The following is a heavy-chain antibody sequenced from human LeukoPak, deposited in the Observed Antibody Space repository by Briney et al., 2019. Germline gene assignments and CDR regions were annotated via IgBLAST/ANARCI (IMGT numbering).Heavy chain of an antibody. CDR2: IWSDGNNK. Sequence: GGSLRLSCAATGFTFSTYGMHWVRQAPGKGLEWVAVIWSDGNNKFYADSVKGRFTFSRDNSRNTLSLQMNSLGADDTAVYYCVKERGPFDAFDVRGQGTMVTVSS. CDR1: GFTFSTYG. J-gene: IGHJ3*01. V-gene: IGHV3-33*06. CDR3: VKERGPFDAFDV.